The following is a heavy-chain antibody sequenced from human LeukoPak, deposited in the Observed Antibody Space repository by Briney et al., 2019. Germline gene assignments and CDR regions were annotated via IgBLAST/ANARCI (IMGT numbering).Heavy chain of an antibody. D-gene: IGHD2-8*01. CDR1: GYTFTSCA. V-gene: IGHV1-18*01. CDR2: ISAYNGNT. J-gene: IGHJ4*02. CDR3: ARDHCTNGVCYTYFDY. Sequence: ASVKVSCKASGYTFTSCAISWVRQAPGQGLEWMGWISAYNGNTNYAQKLQGRVTMTTDTSTSTAYMELRSLRSDDTAVYYCARDHCTNGVCYTYFDYWGQGTLVTVSS.